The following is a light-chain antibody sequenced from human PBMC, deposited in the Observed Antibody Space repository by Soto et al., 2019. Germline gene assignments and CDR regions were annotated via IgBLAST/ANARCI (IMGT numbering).Light chain of an antibody. Sequence: QSVLTQPRSVSGSPGQSVTISCTGTSSDVGGYNYVSWYQHHPGKAPKLIIYDVYEWPSGVPDRFSGSKSGSTASLTISGLQTEDEADYYCCSYAGSNPVLFGGGTKVTVL. CDR1: SSDVGGYNY. CDR2: DVY. J-gene: IGLJ3*02. V-gene: IGLV2-11*01. CDR3: CSYAGSNPVL.